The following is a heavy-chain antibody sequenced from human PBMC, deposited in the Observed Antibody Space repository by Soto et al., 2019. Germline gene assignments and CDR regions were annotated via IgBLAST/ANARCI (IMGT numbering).Heavy chain of an antibody. CDR3: ARGAVRMVYGYYGMDV. V-gene: IGHV4-34*01. CDR1: GGSFSGYY. Sequence: TSETLSLTCAVYGGSFSGYYWSWIRQPPGKGLEWIGEINHSGSTNYNPSLKSRVTISVDTSKNQFSLKLSSVTAADTAVYYCARGAVRMVYGYYGMDVWGQGTTVTVSS. J-gene: IGHJ6*02. D-gene: IGHD2-8*01. CDR2: INHSGST.